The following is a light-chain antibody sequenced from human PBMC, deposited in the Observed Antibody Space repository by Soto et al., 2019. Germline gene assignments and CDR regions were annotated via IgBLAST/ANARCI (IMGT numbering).Light chain of an antibody. Sequence: EIVLTQTPGTLSLSPGERATLTCQTGHNITSKSLAWYQQKPGQAPRLLIYDTSSRAADVPDRFTGAGSGTDFTPTVNRLKPEDFAVYYCQQYDPSYFTSAPGTRGD. CDR1: HNITSKS. CDR3: QQYDPSYFT. J-gene: IGKJ3*01. CDR2: DTS. V-gene: IGKV3-20*01.